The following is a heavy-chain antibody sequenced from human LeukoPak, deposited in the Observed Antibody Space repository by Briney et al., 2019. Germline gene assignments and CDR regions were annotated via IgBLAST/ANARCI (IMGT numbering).Heavy chain of an antibody. V-gene: IGHV1-2*02. CDR1: GYTFSGYY. J-gene: IGHJ5*02. CDR3: TKDHAAAGSTNWFDP. CDR2: INPNSGTT. Sequence: ASVTVSCTASGYTFSGYYVHWVRQAPGQGLEWMGRINPNSGTTNYAQKFQGRVTMTRDTSINTAYMELSGLRSDDTAVYYCTKDHAAAGSTNWFDPWGQGTLVTVSS. D-gene: IGHD6-13*01.